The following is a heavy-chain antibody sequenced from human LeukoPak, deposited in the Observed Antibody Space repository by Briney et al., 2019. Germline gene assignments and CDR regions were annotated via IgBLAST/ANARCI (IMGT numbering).Heavy chain of an antibody. D-gene: IGHD5-24*01. J-gene: IGHJ4*02. CDR2: IRYDGSNK. V-gene: IGHV3-30*02. CDR1: GFTFSSYG. Sequence: PGGSLRLSCAASGFTFSSYGMHWVRQAPGKGLEWVAFIRYDGSNKYYADSVKGRFTISRDNSKNTLYLQMNSLRAEDTAVYYCAKDSRDGYNYEAGWPSMGIHDYWGQGTLVTVSS. CDR3: AKDSRDGYNYEAGWPSMGIHDY.